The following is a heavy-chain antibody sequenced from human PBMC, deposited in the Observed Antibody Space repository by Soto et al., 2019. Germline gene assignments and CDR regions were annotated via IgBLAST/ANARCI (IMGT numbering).Heavy chain of an antibody. J-gene: IGHJ4*02. CDR2: ISYDGSNK. Sequence: QVQLVESGGGVVQPGRSLRLSCAASGFTFSSYAMHWVRQAPGKGLEWVAVISYDGSNKYYADSVKGRFTISRDNSKNTLYLQMNSLRAEDTAVYYCARGLSSWYSRMGRAFDYWGQGTLVTVSS. CDR1: GFTFSSYA. CDR3: ARGLSSWYSRMGRAFDY. D-gene: IGHD6-13*01. V-gene: IGHV3-30-3*01.